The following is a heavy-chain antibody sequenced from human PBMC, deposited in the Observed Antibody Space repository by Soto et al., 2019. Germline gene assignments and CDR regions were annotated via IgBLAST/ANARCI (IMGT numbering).Heavy chain of an antibody. CDR3: ARERPREALTDY. V-gene: IGHV3-33*01. D-gene: IGHD1-26*01. CDR2: IWYDGSNK. Sequence: QVQLVESGGGVVQPGRSLRLSCAASGFTFSSYGMHWVRQAPGKGLEWVAVIWYDGSNKYYADSVKGRFTTSRDNSKNTLYVQMNSLRAEDTAVYYCARERPREALTDYWGQGTLVTVSS. J-gene: IGHJ4*02. CDR1: GFTFSSYG.